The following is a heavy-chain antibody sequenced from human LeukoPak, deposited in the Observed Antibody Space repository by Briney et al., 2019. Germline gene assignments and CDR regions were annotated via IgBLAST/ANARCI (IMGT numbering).Heavy chain of an antibody. Sequence: GGSLRLSCAASGFTFSSYAMSWVRQAPGKGLEWVSAISGSGGSTYYADSVKGRFTISRDNSKNTLYLQMNSLRAEDTAVYYCAKVSGITMVRGVLDYWGQGTLVTVSS. CDR3: AKVSGITMVRGVLDY. CDR1: GFTFSSYA. D-gene: IGHD3-10*01. V-gene: IGHV3-23*01. J-gene: IGHJ4*02. CDR2: ISGSGGST.